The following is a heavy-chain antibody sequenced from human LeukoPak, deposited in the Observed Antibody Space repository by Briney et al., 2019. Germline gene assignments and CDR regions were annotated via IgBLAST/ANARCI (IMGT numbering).Heavy chain of an antibody. Sequence: GGSLRLSCAASGFTFSSCWMSWVRQAPGRGLEWVANIKQDGSEKYYVDSVKGRFTISRDNAKNSLYLQMNSLRAEDTAVYYCARDSSSWYEPFYYYYYYMDVWGKGTTVTVSS. D-gene: IGHD6-13*01. CDR2: IKQDGSEK. CDR1: GFTFSSCW. V-gene: IGHV3-7*01. CDR3: ARDSSSWYEPFYYYYYYMDV. J-gene: IGHJ6*03.